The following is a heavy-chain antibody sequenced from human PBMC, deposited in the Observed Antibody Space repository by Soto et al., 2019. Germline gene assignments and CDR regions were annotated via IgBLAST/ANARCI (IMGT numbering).Heavy chain of an antibody. D-gene: IGHD1-1*01. J-gene: IGHJ6*03. CDR3: ARKTTFYYYYMDV. V-gene: IGHV4-39*01. Sequence: PSETLSLTCTVSGGSISSSSYYWGWIRQPPGKGLEWIGSIYYSGSTYYNPSLKSRVTISVDTSKNQFSLKLSSVTAADTAVYYCARKTTFYYYYMDVWGKGTTVTVSS. CDR1: GGSISSSSYY. CDR2: IYYSGST.